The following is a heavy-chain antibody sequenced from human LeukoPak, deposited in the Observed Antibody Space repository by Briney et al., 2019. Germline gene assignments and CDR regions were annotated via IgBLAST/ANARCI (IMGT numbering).Heavy chain of an antibody. J-gene: IGHJ4*02. D-gene: IGHD3-22*01. CDR2: IIPIFGTA. Sequence: SVKVSCKASGGTFSSYAISWARQAPGQGLEWMGRIIPIFGTANYAQKFQGRVTITTDESTSTAYMELSSLRSEDTAVYYCANLNYYDSSMEDWGQGTLVTVSS. CDR3: ANLNYYDSSMED. CDR1: GGTFSSYA. V-gene: IGHV1-69*05.